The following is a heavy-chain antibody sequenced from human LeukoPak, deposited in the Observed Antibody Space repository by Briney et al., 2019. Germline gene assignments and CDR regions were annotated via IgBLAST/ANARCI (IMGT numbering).Heavy chain of an antibody. J-gene: IGHJ4*02. CDR3: ARMAKYDSSGYYFGFFGY. V-gene: IGHV4-59*01. CDR1: GGSISSYY. Sequence: PSETLSLTCTVSGGSISSYYWSWTRQPPGKGLEWIGYIYYSGSTNYNPSLKSRVTISVDTSKNQFSLKLSSVTAADTAVYYCARMAKYDSSGYYFGFFGYWGQGTLVTVSS. D-gene: IGHD3-22*01. CDR2: IYYSGST.